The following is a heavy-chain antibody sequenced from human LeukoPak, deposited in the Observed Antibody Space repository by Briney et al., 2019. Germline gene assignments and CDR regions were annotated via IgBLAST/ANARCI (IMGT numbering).Heavy chain of an antibody. V-gene: IGHV4-59*12. D-gene: IGHD2-21*01. CDR3: ARERPAYCGGDCYDYFDY. J-gene: IGHJ4*02. CDR2: IYYSGST. Sequence: PSETLSLTCTVSGGSISSYYWSWIRQPPGKGLEWIGYIYYSGSTNYNPSLKSRVTISVDTSKNQFSLKLSSVTAADTAVYYCARERPAYCGGDCYDYFDYWGQGTLVTVSS. CDR1: GGSISSYY.